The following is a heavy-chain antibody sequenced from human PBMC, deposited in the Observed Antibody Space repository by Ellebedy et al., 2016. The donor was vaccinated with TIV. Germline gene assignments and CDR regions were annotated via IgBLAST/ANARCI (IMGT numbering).Heavy chain of an antibody. CDR2: INPDNGNT. V-gene: IGHV1-8*03. CDR3: AVPYGSGSFYYRAYLS. Sequence: AASVKVSCKASGYTFSNYDFNWARQATGQGLEWMGWINPDNGNTGYAQRFLGRLTISRDTSISTAYMELSSLRSEDTAVYYCAVPYGSGSFYYRAYLSWGQGTLVTVSS. J-gene: IGHJ5*02. D-gene: IGHD3-10*01. CDR1: GYTFSNYD.